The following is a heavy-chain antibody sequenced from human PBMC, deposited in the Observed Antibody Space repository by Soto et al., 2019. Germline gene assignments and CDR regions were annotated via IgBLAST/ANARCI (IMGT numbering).Heavy chain of an antibody. Sequence: ASVKVSWQVSGYTLTELSMHWVRHAPGKGLEWMGGFDPEDGETIYAQKLQGRVTMTEDTSTDTAYRELSSLRSEDTAVYYCATVGNDYDSSGDAFDIWGQGTMVTVSS. D-gene: IGHD3-22*01. V-gene: IGHV1-24*01. CDR3: ATVGNDYDSSGDAFDI. CDR2: FDPEDGET. CDR1: GYTLTELS. J-gene: IGHJ3*02.